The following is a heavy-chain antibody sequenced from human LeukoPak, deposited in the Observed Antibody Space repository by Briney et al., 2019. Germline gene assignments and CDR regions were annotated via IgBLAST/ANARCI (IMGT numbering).Heavy chain of an antibody. CDR1: GFTFSSYG. CDR2: IWYDGSNK. CDR3: ARDYYDSSGYYYFDY. V-gene: IGHV3-33*01. J-gene: IGHJ4*02. Sequence: GRSLRLSCAASGFTFSSYGMHWVRQAPGKGLEWVAVIWYDGSNKYYADSVKGRFTISRDNSKNTLYLQMNSLRAEDTAVYYCARDYYDSSGYYYFDYWGQGTLVTVSS. D-gene: IGHD3-22*01.